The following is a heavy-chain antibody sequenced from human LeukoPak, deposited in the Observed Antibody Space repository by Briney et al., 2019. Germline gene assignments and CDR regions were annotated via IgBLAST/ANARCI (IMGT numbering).Heavy chain of an antibody. CDR3: AREEGGYMVNFDY. J-gene: IGHJ4*02. Sequence: PGGSLRLSCAASGFTFSSYEMNWVRQAPGKGLEWVSSISSSSSYIYYADSVKGRFTISRDNAKNSLYLQMNSLRAEDTAVYYCAREEGGYMVNFDYWGQGTLVTVSS. D-gene: IGHD5-12*01. V-gene: IGHV3-21*01. CDR2: ISSSSSYI. CDR1: GFTFSSYE.